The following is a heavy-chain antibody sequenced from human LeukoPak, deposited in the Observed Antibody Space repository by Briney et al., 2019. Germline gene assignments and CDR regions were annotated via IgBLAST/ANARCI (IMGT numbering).Heavy chain of an antibody. CDR2: IYTSGST. Sequence: SETLSLTCTVSGGSLSSYYWSWIRQPAGKGLEWIGRIYTSGSTNYNPSLKSRVTMSVDTSKNQFSLKLSSVTAADTAVYYCARDVAAAGTYLYFDLWGRGTLVTVSS. D-gene: IGHD6-13*01. J-gene: IGHJ2*01. CDR3: ARDVAAAGTYLYFDL. V-gene: IGHV4-4*07. CDR1: GGSLSSYY.